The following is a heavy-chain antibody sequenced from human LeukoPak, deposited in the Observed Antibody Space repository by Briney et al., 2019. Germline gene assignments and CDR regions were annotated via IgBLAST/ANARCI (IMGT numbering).Heavy chain of an antibody. CDR1: GXTFTNYW. D-gene: IGHD2/OR15-2a*01. CDR3: ARPANRGDAFDI. V-gene: IGHV5-51*01. J-gene: IGHJ3*02. Sequence: GESLEISFKASGXTFTNYWVGWVRQMPGKGLEYMAIIYPGDSDTRYSPSVQGQVTISADKSISTAYLQWSSLKASDTAMYYCARPANRGDAFDIWGQGTMVTVSS. CDR2: IYPGDSDT.